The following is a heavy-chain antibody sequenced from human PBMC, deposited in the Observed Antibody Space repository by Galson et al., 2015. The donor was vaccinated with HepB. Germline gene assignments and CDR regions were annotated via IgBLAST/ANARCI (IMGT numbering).Heavy chain of an antibody. CDR1: RFTFSSYA. V-gene: IGHV3-23*01. Sequence: SLRLSCAASRFTFSSYAMSWVRQAPGKGLEWVSAISGSGGSTYYADSVKGRFTISRDNSKNTLYLQMNSLRAEDTAVYYCAKDFGYDILTGYSDYWGQGTLVTVSS. CDR3: AKDFGYDILTGYSDY. D-gene: IGHD3-9*01. CDR2: ISGSGGST. J-gene: IGHJ4*02.